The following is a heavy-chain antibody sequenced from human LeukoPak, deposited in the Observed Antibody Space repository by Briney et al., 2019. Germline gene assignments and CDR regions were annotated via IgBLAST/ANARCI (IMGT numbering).Heavy chain of an antibody. V-gene: IGHV3-23*01. D-gene: IGHD6-19*01. CDR2: ISGSGGST. Sequence: GGSLRLSCGASGFTFSSYAMSWVRQAPGKGLEWVSAISGSGGSTYYADSVKGRFTISRDNSKNTLYLQMNSLRAEDTAVYYCAKDLEEAVAGTWDYWGQGTLVTVSS. CDR3: AKDLEEAVAGTWDY. J-gene: IGHJ4*02. CDR1: GFTFSSYA.